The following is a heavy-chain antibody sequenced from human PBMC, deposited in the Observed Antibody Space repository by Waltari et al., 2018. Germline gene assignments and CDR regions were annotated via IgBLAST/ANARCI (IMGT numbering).Heavy chain of an antibody. Sequence: QVQLQESGPGLVKPSETLSLTCTVSGGSISSHYWSWIRQPPGKGLEWIGYIYYSGSTNYNPSLKSRVTISVDTSKNQFSLKLSSVTAADTAVYYCARGALRYFDWLPPDLYYFDYWGQGTLVTVSS. J-gene: IGHJ4*02. CDR1: GGSISSHY. CDR3: ARGALRYFDWLPPDLYYFDY. V-gene: IGHV4-59*11. D-gene: IGHD3-9*01. CDR2: IYYSGST.